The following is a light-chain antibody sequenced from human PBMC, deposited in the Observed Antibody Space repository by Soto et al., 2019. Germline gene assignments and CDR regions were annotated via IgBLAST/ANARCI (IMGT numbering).Light chain of an antibody. CDR1: SSNIGSNY. J-gene: IGLJ2*01. CDR2: RNN. V-gene: IGLV1-47*01. CDR3: AAWDDSLSGLV. Sequence: QAVVTQPPSASGTPGQRVTISCSGSSSNIGSNYVYWYQQLPGTAPKLLIYRNNQWPSGVPDRFSGSKSGTSASLAISGLRSEDEADYYCAAWDDSLSGLVFGGGTKLTVL.